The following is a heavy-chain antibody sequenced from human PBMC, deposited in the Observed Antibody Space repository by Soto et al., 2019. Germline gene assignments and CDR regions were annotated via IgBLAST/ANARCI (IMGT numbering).Heavy chain of an antibody. J-gene: IGHJ3*02. Sequence: EVQLVQSGAEVKKPGESLRISCKGSGYSFTSYWISWVRQMPGKGLEWMGRIDPSDSYTNYSPSFQGHVTISADTSISTAYLQWTSLTASETAMYYCARHSRIQIWLHAFDIWCQGTMVTVSS. V-gene: IGHV5-10-1*03. CDR1: GYSFTSYW. D-gene: IGHD5-18*01. CDR2: IDPSDSYT. CDR3: ARHSRIQIWLHAFDI.